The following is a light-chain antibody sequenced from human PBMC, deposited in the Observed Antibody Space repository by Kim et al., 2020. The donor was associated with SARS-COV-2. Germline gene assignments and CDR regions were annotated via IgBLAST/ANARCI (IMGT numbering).Light chain of an antibody. CDR1: QSISNN. V-gene: IGKV3-15*01. CDR2: GAS. Sequence: VMTQSPATLSVSPGERATLSCRASQSISNNLAWYQQKPGQAPRLLIFGASFRAAGIPARFSGSESGTEFTLTISSVQSEDFAVYYCQQYNIWPPLTFGGGTKVEIK. CDR3: QQYNIWPPLT. J-gene: IGKJ4*01.